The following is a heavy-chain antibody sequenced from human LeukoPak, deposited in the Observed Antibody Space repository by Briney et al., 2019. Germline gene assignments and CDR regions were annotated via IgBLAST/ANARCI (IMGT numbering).Heavy chain of an antibody. CDR1: GFTFSSYG. J-gene: IGHJ4*02. CDR2: IWYDGSNK. CDR3: AKESSSGSYLDY. Sequence: GGSLRLSCAASGFTFSSYGMHWVRQAPGKGLEWVAVIWYDGSNKYYADSVKGRFTISRDNSKNTLYLQMNSLRAEDTAVYYCAKESSSGSYLDYWGQGTLVTVSS. D-gene: IGHD1-26*01. V-gene: IGHV3-33*06.